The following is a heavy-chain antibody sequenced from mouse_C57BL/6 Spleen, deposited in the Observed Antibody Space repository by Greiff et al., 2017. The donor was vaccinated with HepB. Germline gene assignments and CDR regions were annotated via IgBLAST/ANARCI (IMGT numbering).Heavy chain of an antibody. V-gene: IGHV5-17*01. CDR1: GFTFSDYG. CDR2: ISSGSSTI. Sequence: EVHLVESGGGLVKPGGSLKLSCAASGFTFSDYGMHWVRQAPEKGLEWVAYISSGSSTIYYADTVKGRFTISRDNAKNTLFLQMTSLRSEDTAMYYCARENYNYAMDYWGQGTSVTVSS. CDR3: ARENYNYAMDY. D-gene: IGHD2-12*01. J-gene: IGHJ4*01.